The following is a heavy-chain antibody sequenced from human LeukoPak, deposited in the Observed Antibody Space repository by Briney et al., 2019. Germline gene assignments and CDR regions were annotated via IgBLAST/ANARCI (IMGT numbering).Heavy chain of an antibody. D-gene: IGHD3-16*01. CDR2: FSYTGST. Sequence: SETLSLTCTVSGGSFSDYYWNWIRQPPGKGLEWIGYFSYTGSTNYNPSLRGRVTLSVDTSKNQFSLKLSSVTAADTAVYYCARIPARRIVITPAYFDLWGLGTLVTVSS. CDR1: GGSFSDYY. J-gene: IGHJ4*02. V-gene: IGHV4-59*01. CDR3: ARIPARRIVITPAYFDL.